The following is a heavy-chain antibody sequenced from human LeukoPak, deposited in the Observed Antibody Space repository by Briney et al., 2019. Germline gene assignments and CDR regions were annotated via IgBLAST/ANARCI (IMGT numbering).Heavy chain of an antibody. CDR1: GFTVSSNF. J-gene: IGHJ6*02. CDR2: ILTAGKT. V-gene: IGHV3-53*05. Sequence: GGSLRLSCAASGFTVSSNFMSWVRQAPGKGLEWVSVILTAGKTYYADSVKGRFTISRDNSKNTLYLQMNSLRAEDTAVYYCARVRGYNAYYYYYGMDVWGQGTTVTVSS. CDR3: ARVRGYNAYYYYYGMDV. D-gene: IGHD5-24*01.